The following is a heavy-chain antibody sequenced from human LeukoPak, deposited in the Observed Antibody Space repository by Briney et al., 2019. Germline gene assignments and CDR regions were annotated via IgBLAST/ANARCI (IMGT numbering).Heavy chain of an antibody. V-gene: IGHV3-23*01. Sequence: GGSLRLSCAASGFTFSSYAMSWVRQSPGKGLEWVSTISASGASTYYADSVKGRFTISRDNSKNTLYLQMNSLRAEDTAVYYCAKAGGSYYFSAFDIWGQGTMVTVSS. D-gene: IGHD1-26*01. CDR1: GFTFSSYA. CDR2: ISASGAST. CDR3: AKAGGSYYFSAFDI. J-gene: IGHJ3*02.